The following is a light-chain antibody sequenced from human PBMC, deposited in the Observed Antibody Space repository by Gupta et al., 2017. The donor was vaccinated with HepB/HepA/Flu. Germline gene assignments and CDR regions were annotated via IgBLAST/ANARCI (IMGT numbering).Light chain of an antibody. Sequence: DIVMTQSPLSLPVTPGEPASISCRSSQSLLYSNGYNYLDWYLQKPGQSPQLLIYLGSNRASGVPDRFSGSGSGTDFTLKISRVEAEDVRVYYCMQALQTPLTFGGGTKVEIK. CDR3: MQALQTPLT. J-gene: IGKJ4*01. V-gene: IGKV2-28*01. CDR1: QSLLYSNGYNY. CDR2: LGS.